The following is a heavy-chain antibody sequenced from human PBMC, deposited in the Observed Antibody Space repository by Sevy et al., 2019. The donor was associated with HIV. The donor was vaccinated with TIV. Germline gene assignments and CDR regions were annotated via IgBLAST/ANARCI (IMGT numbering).Heavy chain of an antibody. D-gene: IGHD3-3*01. CDR1: GFTFSSYS. J-gene: IGHJ6*03. CDR2: ISSSSSYI. CDR3: ARSPSLDYDFWSGYYLLRGMDV. V-gene: IGHV3-21*01. Sequence: GGSLRLSCAASGFTFSSYSMNWVRQAPGKGLEWVSSISSSSSYIYYADSVKGRFTISRDNAKNSLYLQMNGLRAEDTAVYYCARSPSLDYDFWSGYYLLRGMDVWGKGTTVTVSS.